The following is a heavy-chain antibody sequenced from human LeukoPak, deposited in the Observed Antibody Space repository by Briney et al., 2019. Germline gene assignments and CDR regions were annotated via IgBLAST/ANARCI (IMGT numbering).Heavy chain of an antibody. CDR2: ISGSGGST. CDR1: GFTFSSHW. CDR3: AKLHGYSYGYVDY. V-gene: IGHV3-23*01. J-gene: IGHJ4*02. Sequence: GGSLRLSCAASGFTFSSHWMHWVRQAPGKGLEWVSAISGSGGSTYYADSVKGRFTISRDNSKNTLYLQMNSLRAEDTAVYYCAKLHGYSYGYVDYWGQGTLVTVSS. D-gene: IGHD5-18*01.